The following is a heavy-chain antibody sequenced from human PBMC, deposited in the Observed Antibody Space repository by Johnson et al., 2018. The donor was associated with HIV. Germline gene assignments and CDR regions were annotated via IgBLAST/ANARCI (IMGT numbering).Heavy chain of an antibody. CDR3: ASLGLDLLVKAPLSVVFDAFDI. CDR2: ISYDGSNT. CDR1: GFTFSSYG. D-gene: IGHD3-16*01. Sequence: QVQLVESGGGLVQPGRSLRLSCAASGFTFSSYGMHWVRQAPGKGLEWVAVISYDGSNTYYADPVTGRFTISRVNSKNTRYLQMNSLRAEDTAVYYCASLGLDLLVKAPLSVVFDAFDIWGQGTMVTVSS. J-gene: IGHJ3*02. V-gene: IGHV3-30*03.